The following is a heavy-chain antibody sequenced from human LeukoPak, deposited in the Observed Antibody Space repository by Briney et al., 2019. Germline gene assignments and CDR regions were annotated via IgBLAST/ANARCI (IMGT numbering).Heavy chain of an antibody. CDR3: AKVGGFYSSSWYDY. CDR2: ISSSSSYI. Sequence: PGGSLRLSCAASGFTFSSYSMNWVRQAPGKGLEWVSSISSSSSYIYYADSVKGRFTISRDNAKNSLYLQMSSLRAEDTAVYYCAKVGGFYSSSWYDYWGQGTLVTVSS. V-gene: IGHV3-21*01. D-gene: IGHD6-13*01. J-gene: IGHJ4*02. CDR1: GFTFSSYS.